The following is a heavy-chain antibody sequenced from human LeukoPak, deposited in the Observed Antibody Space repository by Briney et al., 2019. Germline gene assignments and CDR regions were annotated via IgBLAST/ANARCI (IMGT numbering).Heavy chain of an antibody. CDR1: GLTFSNYG. V-gene: IGHV3-23*01. J-gene: IGHJ2*01. CDR2: ITGSGGST. D-gene: IGHD1-26*01. CDR3: AKNLLGSAAFSWYFDL. Sequence: PGGSLRLSCAASGLTFSNYGMSWVRQAPGKGLEWVSSITGSGGSTGVDSVQGRFTISRDNSKNALYLQMSSLRAEDTAVYYCAKNLLGSAAFSWYFDLWGRGTLVTVSS.